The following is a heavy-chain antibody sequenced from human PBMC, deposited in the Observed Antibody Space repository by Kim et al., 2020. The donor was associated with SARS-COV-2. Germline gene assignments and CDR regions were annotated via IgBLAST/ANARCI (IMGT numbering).Heavy chain of an antibody. V-gene: IGHV3-15*01. Sequence: YAAPVKGRFTISRDDSKNTLYLQMNSLKTEDTAVYYCTTGYSGYDYYFDYWGQGTLVTVSS. J-gene: IGHJ4*02. D-gene: IGHD5-12*01. CDR3: TTGYSGYDYYFDY.